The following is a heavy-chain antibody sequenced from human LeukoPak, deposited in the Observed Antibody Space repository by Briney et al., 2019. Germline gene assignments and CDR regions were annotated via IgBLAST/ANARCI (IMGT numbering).Heavy chain of an antibody. D-gene: IGHD3-10*01. V-gene: IGHV3-33*08. Sequence: TGGSLRLSCAASGFTFSSYAMSWVRQAPGKGLEWVAVIWYDGSNKYYADSVKGRFTISRDNSKNTLYLQMNSLRAEDTAVYYCARYYGSGSEPHYFDYWGQGTTVTVSS. CDR2: IWYDGSNK. CDR3: ARYYGSGSEPHYFDY. J-gene: IGHJ4*03. CDR1: GFTFSSYA.